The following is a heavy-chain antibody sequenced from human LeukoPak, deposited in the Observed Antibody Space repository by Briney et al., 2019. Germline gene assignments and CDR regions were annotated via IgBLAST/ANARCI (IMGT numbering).Heavy chain of an antibody. CDR3: ARVPYYYDSSGYYHPFDY. V-gene: IGHV1-18*01. CDR2: ISAYNGNT. J-gene: IGHJ4*02. D-gene: IGHD3-22*01. Sequence: GASVKVSCKASGYSFTNYDINWVRQATGQGLEWMGWISAYNGNTNYAQKLQGRVTMTTDTSTSTAYMELRSLRSDDTAVYYCARVPYYYDSSGYYHPFDYWGQGTLVTVSS. CDR1: GYSFTNYD.